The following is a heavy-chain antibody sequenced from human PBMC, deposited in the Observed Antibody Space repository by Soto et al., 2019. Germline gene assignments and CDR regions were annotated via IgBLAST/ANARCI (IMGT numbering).Heavy chain of an antibody. Sequence: SETLSLTCAVYGGSFSGYYWSWIRQPPGKGLEWIGEINHSGSTNYNPSLKSRVTISVDTSKNQFSLKLSSVTAADTAVYYCARGLGVYGAYVRKFYFDYWGQGTLVTVSS. CDR1: GGSFSGYY. CDR3: ARGLGVYGAYVRKFYFDY. D-gene: IGHD4-17*01. CDR2: INHSGST. J-gene: IGHJ4*02. V-gene: IGHV4-34*01.